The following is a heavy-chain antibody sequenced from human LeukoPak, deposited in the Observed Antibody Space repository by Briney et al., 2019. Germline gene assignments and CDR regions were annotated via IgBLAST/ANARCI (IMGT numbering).Heavy chain of an antibody. V-gene: IGHV4-4*07. CDR3: ARGTEKTRISGYYSFDH. Sequence: PSETLSLTCTVSGGSISGYFWTWIRQPAGKELEWIGRIYSSGTAYYNPSLESRVTISLGTFNNQFSLKVTSVTAADTAVYYCARGTEKTRISGYYSFDHWGRGLLVTVSS. J-gene: IGHJ4*02. D-gene: IGHD5-12*01. CDR2: IYSSGTA. CDR1: GGSISGYF.